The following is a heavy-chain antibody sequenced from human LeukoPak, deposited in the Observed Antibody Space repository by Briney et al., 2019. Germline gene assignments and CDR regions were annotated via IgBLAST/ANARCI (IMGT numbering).Heavy chain of an antibody. Sequence: GGSLRLSCAASGFTFSNSAMSWVRQAPGKGLEWVSAISGSGGSTYYADSVKGRFTISRDNSKNTLYLQMNSLRAEDTAVYYRAKEYCSGGSCYCSRWGQGTLVTVSS. V-gene: IGHV3-23*01. CDR3: AKEYCSGGSCYCSR. CDR1: GFTFSNSA. J-gene: IGHJ4*02. CDR2: ISGSGGST. D-gene: IGHD2-15*01.